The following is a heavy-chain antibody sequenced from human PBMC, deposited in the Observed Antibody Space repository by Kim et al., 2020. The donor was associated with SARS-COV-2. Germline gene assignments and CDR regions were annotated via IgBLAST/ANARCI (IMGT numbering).Heavy chain of an antibody. Sequence: YADSGRGRFTMSRDNDKHMVYLEMSSLGAEDTAVYFCVKGGNYIYNLMDVWGQGTTVTVSS. CDR3: VKGGNYIYNLMDV. D-gene: IGHD1-1*01. V-gene: IGHV3-74*01. J-gene: IGHJ6*02.